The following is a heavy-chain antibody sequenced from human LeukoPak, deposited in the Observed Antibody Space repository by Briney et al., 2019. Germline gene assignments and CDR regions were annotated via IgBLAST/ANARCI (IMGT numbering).Heavy chain of an antibody. Sequence: PGGSLRLSCVASGFTFSNYGMAWVRQDPGKGLEGVSALGGRDLTTYSADSVKGRFTISRDNSKNTLYLQMNSLRAEDTAVYYCAKGDNYGDPDYFDYWGQGTLVTVSS. CDR2: LGGRDLTT. CDR1: GFTFSNYG. V-gene: IGHV3-23*01. D-gene: IGHD4-17*01. CDR3: AKGDNYGDPDYFDY. J-gene: IGHJ4*02.